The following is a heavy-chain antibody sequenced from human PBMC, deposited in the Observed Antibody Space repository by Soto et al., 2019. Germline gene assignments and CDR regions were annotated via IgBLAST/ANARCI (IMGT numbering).Heavy chain of an antibody. J-gene: IGHJ6*02. Sequence: QVQLVQSGAEVKKPGSSVKVSCKASGGTFSSYAISWVRQAPGQGLEWMGGIIPISGTANYAQKFQGRVTITAEESTRTAYMELSSLRSEDTAVYYCARSQGSSTSLEIYYYYYYGMDVWGQGTTVTVSS. D-gene: IGHD2-2*01. CDR3: ARSQGSSTSLEIYYYYYYGMDV. V-gene: IGHV1-69*01. CDR1: GGTFSSYA. CDR2: IIPISGTA.